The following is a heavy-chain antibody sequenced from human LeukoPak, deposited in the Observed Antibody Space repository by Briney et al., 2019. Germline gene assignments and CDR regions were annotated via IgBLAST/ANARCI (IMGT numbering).Heavy chain of an antibody. V-gene: IGHV1-69*13. Sequence: SVKVSCKASGGTFSSYAISWVRQAPGQGLEWMGGIIPIFGTANYAQKFQGRVTITAVESTSTAYMELSSLRSEDTAVYYCARGGYSYGLPLGYWGQGTLVTVSS. D-gene: IGHD5-18*01. CDR1: GGTFSSYA. CDR2: IIPIFGTA. CDR3: ARGGYSYGLPLGY. J-gene: IGHJ4*02.